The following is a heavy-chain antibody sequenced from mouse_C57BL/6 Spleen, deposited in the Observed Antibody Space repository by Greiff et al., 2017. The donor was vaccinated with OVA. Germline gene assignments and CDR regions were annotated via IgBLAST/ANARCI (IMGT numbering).Heavy chain of an antibody. D-gene: IGHD3-2*02. J-gene: IGHJ2*01. CDR1: GFTFSSYA. CDR3: ARDQDLLFDY. CDR2: ISAGGSYT. V-gene: IGHV5-4*01. Sequence: EVKLMESGGGLVKPGGSLKLSCAASGFTFSSYAMSWVRQTPEKRLEWVATISAGGSYTYYPDNVKGRFTISRDNATNNLYLQMSHLKSEDTAMYYCARDQDLLFDYWGQGTTLTVSS.